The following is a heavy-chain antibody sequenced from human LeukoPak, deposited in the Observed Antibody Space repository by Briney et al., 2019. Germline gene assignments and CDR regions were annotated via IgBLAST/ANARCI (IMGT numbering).Heavy chain of an antibody. Sequence: SETLSLTCTVSGGSISSYYWSWIRQPPGKGLEWIGYTYYSGSTNYNPSLKSRVTISVDTSKNQFSLKLSSVTAADTAVYYCARDLYYYGSGSFWFDPWGQGTLVTVSS. CDR2: TYYSGST. CDR1: GGSISSYY. CDR3: ARDLYYYGSGSFWFDP. J-gene: IGHJ5*02. D-gene: IGHD3-10*01. V-gene: IGHV4-59*01.